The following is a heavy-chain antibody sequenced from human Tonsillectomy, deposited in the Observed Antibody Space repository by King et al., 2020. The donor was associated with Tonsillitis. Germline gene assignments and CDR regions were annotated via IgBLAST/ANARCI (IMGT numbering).Heavy chain of an antibody. CDR2: ISYDATRE. D-gene: IGHD6-19*01. CDR1: GFAFRSYG. CDR3: ARERLYSSYLGIDY. V-gene: IGHV3-33*05. J-gene: IGHJ4*02. Sequence: VQLVESGGGVVQPGRSLRLSCVSSGFAFRSYGMHWVRQAPGKGLEWVAVISYDATRENYADSAKGRFTISRDNSKNTLYLQMNSLRAEDTAVYYCARERLYSSYLGIDYWGQGSLVTVSS.